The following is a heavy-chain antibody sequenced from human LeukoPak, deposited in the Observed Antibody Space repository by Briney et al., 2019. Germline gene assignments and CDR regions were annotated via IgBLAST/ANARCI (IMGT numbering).Heavy chain of an antibody. J-gene: IGHJ4*02. V-gene: IGHV3-48*03. CDR3: ARDLTGGYSYGDY. D-gene: IGHD5-18*01. Sequence: PGGSLRLPCAASGFTFSSYEMNWVRQAPGKGLEWVSYISSSGSTICYADSVKGRFTISRDNAKNSLYLQMNSLRAEDAAVYCCARDLTGGYSYGDYWGQGTLVTVSS. CDR1: GFTFSSYE. CDR2: ISSSGSTI.